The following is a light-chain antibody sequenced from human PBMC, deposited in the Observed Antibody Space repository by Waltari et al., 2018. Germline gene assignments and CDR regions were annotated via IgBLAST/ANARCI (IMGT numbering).Light chain of an antibody. CDR1: SSDVGGYNY. CDR3: SSYTNAVL. V-gene: IGLV2-14*03. Sequence: PASVSGSPGQSITISCTGTSSDVGGYNYVSWYQQHPGKAPKLMIYDVSNRPSGVSNRFSGSKSGNTASLTISGLQAEDEADYYCSSYTNAVLFGGGTKLTVL. CDR2: DVS. J-gene: IGLJ2*01.